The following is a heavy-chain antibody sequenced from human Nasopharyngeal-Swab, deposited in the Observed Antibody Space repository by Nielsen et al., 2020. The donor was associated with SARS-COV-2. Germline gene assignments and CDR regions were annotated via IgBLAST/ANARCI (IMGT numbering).Heavy chain of an antibody. Sequence: WIRQPPGKGLEWIGEINHSGSTNYNPSLKSRVTISVDTSKNQFSLKLSSVTAADTAVYYCAKDFSYYYDSSGYFDYWGQGTLVTVSS. D-gene: IGHD3-22*01. CDR3: AKDFSYYYDSSGYFDY. CDR2: INHSGST. V-gene: IGHV4-34*01. J-gene: IGHJ4*02.